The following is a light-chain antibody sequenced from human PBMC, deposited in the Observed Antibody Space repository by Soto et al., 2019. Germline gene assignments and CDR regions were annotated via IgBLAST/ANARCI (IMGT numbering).Light chain of an antibody. V-gene: IGKV4-1*01. Sequence: DIVMTQSPDSLTVSLGERATINCKSSQSLLSRFNNQTYLAWYQQKPGQPPKLLINWASTRESGVTDRFSGSGSGSYFTLTISSLQAEDVATYYCQQYYTAPLTFGGGTKVEIK. CDR2: WAS. CDR3: QQYYTAPLT. J-gene: IGKJ4*01. CDR1: QSLLSRFNNQTY.